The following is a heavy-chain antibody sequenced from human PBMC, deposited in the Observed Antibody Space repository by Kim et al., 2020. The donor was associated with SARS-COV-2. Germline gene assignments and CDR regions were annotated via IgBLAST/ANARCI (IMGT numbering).Heavy chain of an antibody. V-gene: IGHV3-30-3*01. J-gene: IGHJ6*02. CDR2: ISYDGSNK. D-gene: IGHD3-10*01. CDR3: ASSSDYYGSGRGGMDV. CDR1: GFTFSSYA. Sequence: GGSLRLSCAASGFTFSSYAMYWVRQAPGKGLEWVAVISYDGSNKYYADSVKGRFTISRDNSKNTLYLQMNSLRAEDTAVYYCASSSDYYGSGRGGMDVWGQGTTVTVSS.